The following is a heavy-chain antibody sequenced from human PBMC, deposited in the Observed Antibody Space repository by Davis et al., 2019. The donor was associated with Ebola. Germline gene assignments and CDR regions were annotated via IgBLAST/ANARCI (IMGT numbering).Heavy chain of an antibody. CDR1: GFTFSSYS. D-gene: IGHD2-8*02. CDR3: GRDPGPDF. CDR2: IKGDGSGT. J-gene: IGHJ4*02. Sequence: GESLKISCAASGFTFSSYSMNWVRQAPGKGLEWVATIKGDGSGTFYADSVKRRFTISRDNAKELLYLQMNSLRAEEMAVYYCGRDPGPDFWGQGTLVTVPS. V-gene: IGHV3-7*01.